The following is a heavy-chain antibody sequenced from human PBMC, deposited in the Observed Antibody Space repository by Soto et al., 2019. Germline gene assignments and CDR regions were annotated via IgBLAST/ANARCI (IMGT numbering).Heavy chain of an antibody. V-gene: IGHV2-5*02. J-gene: IGHJ5*02. CDR3: AHRHAQQQWVSEWFEP. CDR1: GFSLSTRAVG. Sequence: QITLKESGPTLVKPTQTLTLTCTFSGFSLSTRAVGVGWIRQPPGKALEWLALIFWDDDKRYSPSLKSRLTITKDTSKNQVVLTMTNMDPVDTATYYCAHRHAQQQWVSEWFEPWGQGTLVTVSS. CDR2: IFWDDDK. D-gene: IGHD6-19*01.